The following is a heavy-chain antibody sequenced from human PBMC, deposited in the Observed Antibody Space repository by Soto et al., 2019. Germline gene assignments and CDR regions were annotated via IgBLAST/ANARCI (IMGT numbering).Heavy chain of an antibody. CDR1: GFTFSSYA. Sequence: PGGSLRLSCSASGFTFSSYAMHWVRQAPGKGLEYVSAISSNGGSTYYADSVKGRFTISRDNSKNTLYLQMSSLRAEDTAVYYCVKGVVAAPSSGWYTVWPYWGPGTQVTVSS. D-gene: IGHD6-19*01. J-gene: IGHJ4*02. CDR2: ISSNGGST. V-gene: IGHV3-64D*06. CDR3: VKGVVAAPSSGWYTVWPY.